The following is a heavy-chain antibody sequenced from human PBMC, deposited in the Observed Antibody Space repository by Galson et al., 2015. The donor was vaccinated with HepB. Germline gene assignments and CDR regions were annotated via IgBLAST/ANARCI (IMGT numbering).Heavy chain of an antibody. CDR2: IVVGSGNT. Sequence: SVKVSCKASGFTFTSSAMQWVRQARGQRLEWIGWIVVGSGNTNYAQKFQERVTITRDMSTSTAYMELSSLRSEDTAVYYCAAESQAYSSGSDDYWGQGTLVTVSS. V-gene: IGHV1-58*02. D-gene: IGHD6-19*01. J-gene: IGHJ4*02. CDR1: GFTFTSSA. CDR3: AAESQAYSSGSDDY.